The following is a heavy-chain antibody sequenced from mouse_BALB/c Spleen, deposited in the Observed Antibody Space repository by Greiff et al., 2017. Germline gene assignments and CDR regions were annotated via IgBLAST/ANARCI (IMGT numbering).Heavy chain of an antibody. CDR2: SRNKANDYTT. CDR3: ARAPIKYYAMDY. J-gene: IGHJ4*01. CDR1: GFTFSDFY. V-gene: IGHV7-1*02. Sequence: EVKVVESGGGLVQPGGSLRLSCATSGFTFSDFYMEWVRQPPGKRLEWIAASRNKANDYTTEYSASVKGRFIVSRDTSQSILYLQMNALRAEDTAIYYCARAPIKYYAMDYWGQGTSVTVSS. D-gene: IGHD1-1*01.